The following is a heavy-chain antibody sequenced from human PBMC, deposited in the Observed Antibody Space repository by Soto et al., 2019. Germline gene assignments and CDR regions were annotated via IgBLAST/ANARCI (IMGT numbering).Heavy chain of an antibody. D-gene: IGHD3-22*01. CDR1: GFTFSDYY. V-gene: IGHV3-11*01. CDR2: ISSSGSTI. Sequence: GGSLRLSCAASGFTFSDYYMSWIRQAPGKGLEWVSYISSSGSTIYYADSVKGRFTISRDNAKNTLYLEMNTLRVDDTGVYYCVRDDSFRDSSAPWGQGTLVTVSS. J-gene: IGHJ5*02. CDR3: VRDDSFRDSSAP.